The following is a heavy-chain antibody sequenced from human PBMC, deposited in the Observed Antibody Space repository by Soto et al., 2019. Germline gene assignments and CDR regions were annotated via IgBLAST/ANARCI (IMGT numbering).Heavy chain of an antibody. Sequence: QVQLQESGPGLVKPSQTLSLTCTVSGGSISSGGYYWSWIRQHPGKGLEWIGYIYYSGSTYYNPSLQSRVTLSVDTSKNQFSLQLRSVTAADTAVYYCARDCGYSYGYYYYYGMDVWGQGTTVTVSS. D-gene: IGHD5-18*01. CDR3: ARDCGYSYGYYYYYGMDV. CDR1: GGSISSGGYY. J-gene: IGHJ6*02. V-gene: IGHV4-31*03. CDR2: IYYSGST.